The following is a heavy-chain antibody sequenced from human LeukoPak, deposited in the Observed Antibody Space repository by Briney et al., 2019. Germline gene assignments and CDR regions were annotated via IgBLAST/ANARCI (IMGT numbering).Heavy chain of an antibody. V-gene: IGHV4-39*01. CDR1: GGSISSSSYY. D-gene: IGHD3-10*01. J-gene: IGHJ4*02. CDR3: ARPAYGSGSYSGFDY. CDR2: IYYSGST. Sequence: PSETLSLTCTVSGGSISSSSYYWGWIRQPPGKGLEWIGTIYYSGSTYYNPSLKSRVTIPEDTSKNQFPLKLSSVTAADTAVYYCARPAYGSGSYSGFDYWGQGTLVTVSS.